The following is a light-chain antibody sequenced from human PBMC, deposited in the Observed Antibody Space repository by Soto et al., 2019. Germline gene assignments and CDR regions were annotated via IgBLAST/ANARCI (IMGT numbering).Light chain of an antibody. CDR3: SSSTTRNTLVV. Sequence: QSALAQPASVSGSPGQSITISCTGTSSDVGTYNYVSWYQQYPGKAPKLIIYEVNNRPSGVSDRFSGSKSGNTASLTISGLQAEDEDEYYCSSSTTRNTLVVFGGGTKLTVL. CDR1: SSDVGTYNY. J-gene: IGLJ3*02. CDR2: EVN. V-gene: IGLV2-14*01.